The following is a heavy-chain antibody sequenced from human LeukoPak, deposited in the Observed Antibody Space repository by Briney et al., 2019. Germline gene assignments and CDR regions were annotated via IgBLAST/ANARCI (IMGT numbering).Heavy chain of an antibody. CDR2: IKQDGSEK. J-gene: IGHJ6*03. V-gene: IGHV3-7*01. CDR3: ARGPTISSYYMDV. CDR1: GFTFSSYW. Sequence: KPGGSLRLSCAASGFTFSSYWMSWVRQAPGKGLEWVANIKQDGSEKYYVDSVKGRFTISRDNAKNSLYLQMNSLRAEDTAVYYCARGPTISSYYMDVWGKGTTVTVSS. D-gene: IGHD4/OR15-4a*01.